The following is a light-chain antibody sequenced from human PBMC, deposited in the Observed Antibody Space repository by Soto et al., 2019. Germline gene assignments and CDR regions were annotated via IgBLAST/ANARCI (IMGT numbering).Light chain of an antibody. CDR3: QQYNSWT. J-gene: IGKJ1*01. CDR2: KAS. Sequence: DIQMTQSPSTLSASVGDRVTITCRASQSISSWVAWYQQKPGKAPKLLIYKASSLESGVPSRFSGSGSGTEFTLTISSLQPDDFATYYCQQYNSWTFGQGTKVDIK. V-gene: IGKV1-5*03. CDR1: QSISSW.